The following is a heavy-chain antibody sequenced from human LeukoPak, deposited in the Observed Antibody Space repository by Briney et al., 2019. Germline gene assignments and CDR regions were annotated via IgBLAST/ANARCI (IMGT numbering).Heavy chain of an antibody. Sequence: ASVKVSFKASGYTFTIYDINWVRPATGQGLEWMGWMNPNSGNTGDAQRFQGRVTMTRNTSISTAYMEPSSLKSEDTAVYYCAREARNGMDVWGQGTTVTVSS. CDR1: GYTFTIYD. J-gene: IGHJ6*02. V-gene: IGHV1-8*01. CDR2: MNPNSGNT. D-gene: IGHD1-14*01. CDR3: AREARNGMDV.